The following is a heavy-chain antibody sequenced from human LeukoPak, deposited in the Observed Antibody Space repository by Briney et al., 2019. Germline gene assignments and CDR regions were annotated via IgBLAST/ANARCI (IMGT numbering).Heavy chain of an antibody. V-gene: IGHV3-15*01. D-gene: IGHD2-21*02. CDR3: TTDKGIGYCGGDCYYDY. CDR2: IKGKTDGGTT. J-gene: IGHJ4*03. CDR1: GFTFSNTW. Sequence: GGSLRLSCAASGFTFSNTWMTWVRQAPGKGLEWVGRIKGKTDGGTTDYAAPVKGRFTISRDDSKNTLYLQMNSLKTEDTAVYYCTTDKGIGYCGGDCYYDYWGQGTLVTVSS.